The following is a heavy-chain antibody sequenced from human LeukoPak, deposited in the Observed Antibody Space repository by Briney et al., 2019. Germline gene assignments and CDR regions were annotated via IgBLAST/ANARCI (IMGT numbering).Heavy chain of an antibody. V-gene: IGHV3-21*01. Sequence: GGSLRLSCAASGFTFSTYSMNCVRQAPGKGLEWVSSISGSSSFIYYADSVKGRFTISRDNAKNSLYLQMNSLRAEDTAVYYCAYSSRLYFDYWGQGTLVTVSS. J-gene: IGHJ4*02. D-gene: IGHD6-13*01. CDR2: ISGSSSFI. CDR3: AYSSRLYFDY. CDR1: GFTFSTYS.